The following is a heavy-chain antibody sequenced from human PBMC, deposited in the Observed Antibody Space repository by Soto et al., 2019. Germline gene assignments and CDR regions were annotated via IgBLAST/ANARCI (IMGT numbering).Heavy chain of an antibody. D-gene: IGHD5-18*01. CDR3: AKDSGYNYGYFRWFDP. V-gene: IGHV4-61*08. CDR2: IYHSGST. CDR1: GGSISSGGYS. J-gene: IGHJ5*02. Sequence: SETLSLTCAVSGGSISSGGYSWSWIRQPPGKGLEWIGYIYHSGSTNYNLSLKSRVTISVDTSKNQFSLKLSSVTAADTAVYYCAKDSGYNYGYFRWFDPWGQGTLVTVSS.